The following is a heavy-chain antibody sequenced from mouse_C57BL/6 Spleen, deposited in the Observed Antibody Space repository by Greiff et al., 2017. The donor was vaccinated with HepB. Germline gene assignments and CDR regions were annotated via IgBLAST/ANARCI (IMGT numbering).Heavy chain of an antibody. V-gene: IGHV6-6*01. CDR2: IRNKANNHAT. D-gene: IGHD1-1*01. CDR1: GFTFSDAW. CDR3: TRRNYYYGLYFDY. Sequence: EVKLVESGGGLVQPGGSMKLSCAASGFTFSDAWMDWVRQSPEKGLEWVAEIRNKANNHATYYAESVKGRFTISRDDSKSSVYLQMNSLRAEDTGIYYCTRRNYYYGLYFDYWGQGTTLTVSS. J-gene: IGHJ2*01.